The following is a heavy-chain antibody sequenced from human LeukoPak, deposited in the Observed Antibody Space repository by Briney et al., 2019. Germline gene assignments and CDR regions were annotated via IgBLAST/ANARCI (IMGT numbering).Heavy chain of an antibody. V-gene: IGHV4-39*07. CDR3: ARVPAFRRHKYYFDY. J-gene: IGHJ4*02. CDR2: INYSGST. D-gene: IGHD2/OR15-2a*01. CDR1: GGSITSRSNY. Sequence: PSETLSLTCTVSGGSITSRSNYWGWIRQPPGKGLEWIGSINYSGSTNYNPSLKSRVTISVDTSKNQFSLKLSSVTAADTAVYYCARVPAFRRHKYYFDYWGQGTLVTVSS.